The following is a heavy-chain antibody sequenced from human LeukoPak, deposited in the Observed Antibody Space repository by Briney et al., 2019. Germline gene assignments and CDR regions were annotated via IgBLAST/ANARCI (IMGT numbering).Heavy chain of an antibody. D-gene: IGHD2-15*01. CDR1: GYTFTSYG. CDR2: IIPILGIA. V-gene: IGHV1-69*04. CDR3: ARDELMEGGIWCSGGSCYSYFDY. Sequence: ASVKVSCKASGYTFTSYGISWVRQAPGQGLEWMGRIIPILGIANYAQKFQGRVTITADKSTSTAYMELGSLRSEDTAVYYCARDELMEGGIWCSGGSCYSYFDYWGQGTLVTVSS. J-gene: IGHJ4*02.